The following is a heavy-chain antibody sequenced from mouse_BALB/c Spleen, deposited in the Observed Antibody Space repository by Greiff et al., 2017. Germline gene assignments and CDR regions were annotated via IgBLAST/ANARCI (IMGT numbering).Heavy chain of an antibody. CDR1: GYAFTNYL. Sequence: VQLQQSGAELVRPGTSVKVSCKASGYAFTNYLIEWVKQRPGQGLEWIGVINPGSGGTNYNEKFKGKATLTADKSSSTAYMQLSSLTSDDSAVYFCARGDYDFDYWGQGTTLTVSS. D-gene: IGHD2-4*01. CDR2: INPGSGGT. J-gene: IGHJ2*01. CDR3: ARGDYDFDY. V-gene: IGHV1-54*01.